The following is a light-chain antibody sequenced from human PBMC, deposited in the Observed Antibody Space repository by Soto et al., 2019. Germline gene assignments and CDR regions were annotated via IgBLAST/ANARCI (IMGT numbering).Light chain of an antibody. CDR1: ESISSK. V-gene: IGKV3-15*01. Sequence: EVVMTQSPATLSVSSGERATLSCRASESISSKLAWYQQRPGQAPRLLINDASTRATGVPARFSGSGSGTEFTLTISSLQSEDFAVYYCQQYYDWPITFGQGTRLEIK. CDR3: QQYYDWPIT. CDR2: DAS. J-gene: IGKJ5*01.